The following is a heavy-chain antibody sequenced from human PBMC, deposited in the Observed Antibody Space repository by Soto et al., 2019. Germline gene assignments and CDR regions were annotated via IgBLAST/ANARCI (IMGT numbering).Heavy chain of an antibody. Sequence: EVQLLESGGGLVQPGGPLRLSCEASGFPFSTYVMTWVRQAPGKGLEGVSGFSASGGDTYYADSVKGRSTLSRDNSKNTLYLQMNSLRVEDTAIYYCAKGGWLDDYGAKGTLVTVSA. CDR2: FSASGGDT. CDR1: GFPFSTYV. D-gene: IGHD6-19*01. CDR3: AKGGWLDDY. J-gene: IGHJ4*02. V-gene: IGHV3-23*01.